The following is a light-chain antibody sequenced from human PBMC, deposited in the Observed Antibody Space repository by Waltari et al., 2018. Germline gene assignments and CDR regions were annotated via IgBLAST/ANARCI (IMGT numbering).Light chain of an antibody. CDR1: QSIGSS. J-gene: IGKJ2*01. CDR2: YAS. V-gene: IGKV6D-21*02. CDR3: HQSSTSPYT. Sequence: EILLTQSPDFQSVTPKEKVTITCRASQSIGSSLHWYQQKPDQSPKLLINYASQSIAGVPSRFTGRGSGTDFTLTINGLEAEDVAVYYCHQSSTSPYTFGQGTKLEIK.